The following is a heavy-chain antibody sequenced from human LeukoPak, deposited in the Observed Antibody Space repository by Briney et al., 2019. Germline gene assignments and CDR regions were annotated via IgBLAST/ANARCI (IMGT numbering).Heavy chain of an antibody. Sequence: PGGSLRFSCAASGFTFSMYAMHWVRQAPGKGLEYVSAISSDGGSTYYANSVKGRFTISRDNSKNTLYLQMGSLRAEDMAVYYCVNYGMDVWGQGTTVTVSS. J-gene: IGHJ6*02. CDR3: VNYGMDV. CDR2: ISSDGGST. CDR1: GFTFSMYA. V-gene: IGHV3-64*01.